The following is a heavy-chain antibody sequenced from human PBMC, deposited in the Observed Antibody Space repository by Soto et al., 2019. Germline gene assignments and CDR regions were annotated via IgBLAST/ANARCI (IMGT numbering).Heavy chain of an antibody. V-gene: IGHV4-34*01. CDR3: ARGNPQRHYYDSSGYYYGPYYFDY. D-gene: IGHD3-22*01. CDR1: GGSFSGYY. CDR2: INHSGST. J-gene: IGHJ4*02. Sequence: QVQLQQWGAGLLKPSETLSLTCAVYGGSFSGYYWSWIRQPPGKGLEWIGEINHSGSTNYNPSLKSRVTISVDTSKNQFSLKLSSVTAADTAVYYCARGNPQRHYYDSSGYYYGPYYFDYWGQGTLVTVSS.